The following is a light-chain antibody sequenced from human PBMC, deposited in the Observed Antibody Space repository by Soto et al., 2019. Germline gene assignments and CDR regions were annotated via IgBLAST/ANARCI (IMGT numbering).Light chain of an antibody. J-gene: IGKJ4*01. V-gene: IGKV3-11*01. Sequence: EIVLTQSPATLSFSPGERATLSCRASQSVGSSLAWYQQKPGQAPRLLIYDASNRATGIPARFSGSGSGTDFTLTISILEPDDFAVYYCQQRSTWPLTFGGGTKVEIK. CDR3: QQRSTWPLT. CDR1: QSVGSS. CDR2: DAS.